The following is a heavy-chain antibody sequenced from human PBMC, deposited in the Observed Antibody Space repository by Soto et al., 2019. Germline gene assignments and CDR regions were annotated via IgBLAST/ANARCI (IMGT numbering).Heavy chain of an antibody. Sequence: EVQLLESGGGLVQPGGSLRLSCAASGFTFSSYAMTWVRQAPGKGLEWVSAISGSGGTTYYADSVKGRFTISRDNSKNTLYLQMNSLRAQDAAVYYCAKPPYSISSYYYYGMHGWGQGTTVTVSS. CDR2: ISGSGGTT. D-gene: IGHD6-6*01. V-gene: IGHV3-23*01. CDR1: GFTFSSYA. J-gene: IGHJ6*02. CDR3: AKPPYSISSYYYYGMHG.